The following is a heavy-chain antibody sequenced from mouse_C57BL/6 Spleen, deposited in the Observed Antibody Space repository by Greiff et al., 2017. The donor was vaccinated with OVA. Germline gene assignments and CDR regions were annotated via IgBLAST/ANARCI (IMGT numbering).Heavy chain of an antibody. V-gene: IGHV5-16*01. Sequence: DVKLVEPEGGLVQPGSSMKLSCTASGFTFSDYYMAWVRQVPEKGLEWVANINYDGSSTYYLDSLKSRFIISRDNAKNILYLQMSSLKSEDTATYYCARDSNYGAMDYWGQGTSVTVSS. CDR2: INYDGSST. J-gene: IGHJ4*01. CDR3: ARDSNYGAMDY. CDR1: GFTFSDYY. D-gene: IGHD2-5*01.